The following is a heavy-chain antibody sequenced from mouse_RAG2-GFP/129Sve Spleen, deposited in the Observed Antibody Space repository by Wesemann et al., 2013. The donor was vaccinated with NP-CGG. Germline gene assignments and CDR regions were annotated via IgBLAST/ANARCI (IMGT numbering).Heavy chain of an antibody. CDR3: TRGPLGYDYESY. Sequence: VQLQQPGAELVKPGASVKLSCKASGYTFTSYYMYWVKQRPGQGLEWIGGINPSNGGTNFNEKFKSKATLTVDKSSNTAYMQLSSLTSEDSAVYYCTRGPLGYDYESYWGQGTTLTVSS. J-gene: IGHJ2*01. V-gene: IGHV1S81*02. CDR2: INPSNGGT. CDR1: GYTFTSYY. D-gene: IGHD2-4*01.